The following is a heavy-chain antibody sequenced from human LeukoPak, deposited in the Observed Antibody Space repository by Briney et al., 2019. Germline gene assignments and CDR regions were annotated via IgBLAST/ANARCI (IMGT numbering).Heavy chain of an antibody. CDR2: INPSGGDT. V-gene: IGHV1-46*01. J-gene: IGHJ5*02. CDR1: VYTFTSYY. CDR3: ARGRGRAENWFDP. D-gene: IGHD3-10*01. Sequence: ASVKVSCKASVYTFTSYYFHWVRQAPGQGLEWMVIINPSGGDTSYAQKFQGRVTMTTDTSTSTVYMDLTSLTSVDTAVYYCARGRGRAENWFDPWGQGTLVTVSS.